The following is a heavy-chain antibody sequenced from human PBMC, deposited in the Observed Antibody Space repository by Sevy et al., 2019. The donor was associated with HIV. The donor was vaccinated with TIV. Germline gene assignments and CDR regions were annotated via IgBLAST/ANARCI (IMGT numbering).Heavy chain of an antibody. D-gene: IGHD3-3*01. J-gene: IGHJ5*02. CDR2: IYHTGST. V-gene: IGHV4-30-2*01. Sequence: SETLSLTCTVSGDSISSSDYSWSWIRQPPGKGLEWIGNIYHTGSTYYNPSLNSRVTISLDKSKNLFSLKLSSVAASDTAVYYCASVREWLNWFDPWGQGALVTVSS. CDR1: GDSISSSDYS. CDR3: ASVREWLNWFDP.